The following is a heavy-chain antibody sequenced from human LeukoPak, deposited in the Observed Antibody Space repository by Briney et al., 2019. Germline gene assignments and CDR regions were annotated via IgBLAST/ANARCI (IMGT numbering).Heavy chain of an antibody. V-gene: IGHV3-23*01. CDR3: AKGSGFYYFDY. J-gene: IGHJ4*02. CDR2: ISGSGDNT. D-gene: IGHD1-14*01. Sequence: HPGGSLRLSCAASGFTFSSYAMSWVREAPGRGLEWVSAISGSGDNTYYADSVKGRFTISRDNSKKTLYLQMNSLRAEDTAVYYCAKGSGFYYFDYWGQGTLVTVSS. CDR1: GFTFSSYA.